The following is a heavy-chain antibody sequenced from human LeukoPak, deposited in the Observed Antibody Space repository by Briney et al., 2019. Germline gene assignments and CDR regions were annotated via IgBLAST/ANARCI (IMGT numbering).Heavy chain of an antibody. V-gene: IGHV1-69*05. CDR1: GGTFSSYA. CDR2: IIPIFGTA. CDR3: ARSGYDFWRGYYPANY. Sequence: SVKVSCKASGGTFSSYAISWVRQAPGQGLEWMGRIIPIFGTANYAQKFQGRVTITTDESTSTAYMELSSLRSEDTAVYYCARSGYDFWRGYYPANYWGQGTLVTVSS. J-gene: IGHJ4*02. D-gene: IGHD3-3*01.